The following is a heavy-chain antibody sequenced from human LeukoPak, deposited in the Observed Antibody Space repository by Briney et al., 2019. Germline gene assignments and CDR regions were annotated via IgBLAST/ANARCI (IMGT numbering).Heavy chain of an antibody. CDR3: AREKVGAPTPIDY. CDR1: GFTFSSYW. V-gene: IGHV3-7*01. D-gene: IGHD1-26*01. CDR2: IKQDGSEK. J-gene: IGHJ4*02. Sequence: GGSLRLSCTTSGFTFSSYWMSWVRQAPGKGLEWVANIKQDGSEKYYVDSVKGRFTISRDNAKNSLYLQMNSLRAEDTAVYYCAREKVGAPTPIDYWGQGTLVTVSS.